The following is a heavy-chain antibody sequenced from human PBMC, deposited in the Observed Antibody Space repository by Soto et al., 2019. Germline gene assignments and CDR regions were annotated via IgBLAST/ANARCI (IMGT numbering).Heavy chain of an antibody. Sequence: TLSLTCTVSGGAITTGGYYWSWIRQLPGKVLEWIGHRYYSESTYYNPTLKSRVSISLDTSKNQFSLKLSFVTGADTAMYYCARTKCSGGSCYSCSLDYWGQGTPVTVS. CDR2: RYYSEST. CDR1: GGAITTGGYY. CDR3: ARTKCSGGSCYSCSLDY. D-gene: IGHD2-15*01. V-gene: IGHV4-31*03. J-gene: IGHJ4*02.